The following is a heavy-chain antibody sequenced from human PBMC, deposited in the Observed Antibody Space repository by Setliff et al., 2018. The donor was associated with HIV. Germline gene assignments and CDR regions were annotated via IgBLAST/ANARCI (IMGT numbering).Heavy chain of an antibody. Sequence: GASVKVSCKASGCTFTSYDINWVRQATGQGLEWMGWMNPNSGNTGYAQKFQGRVTMTWNTSISTAYMELSSLGSEDTAVYYCARARAAGGQRYYFDYWGQGTLVTVSS. CDR3: ARARAAGGQRYYFDY. V-gene: IGHV1-8*01. CDR2: MNPNSGNT. D-gene: IGHD2-15*01. CDR1: GCTFTSYD. J-gene: IGHJ4*02.